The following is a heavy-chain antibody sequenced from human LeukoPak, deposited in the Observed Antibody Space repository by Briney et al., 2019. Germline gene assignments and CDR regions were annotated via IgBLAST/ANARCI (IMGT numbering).Heavy chain of an antibody. CDR1: GGTFSSYA. Sequence: SVKVSCKASGGTFSSYAISWVRQAPGQGLEWMGGIIPIFGTANYAQKFQGRVTITADESTSTAYMELSSLRSEDTAVYYCARQSGLQIPPDYWGQGTLVTVSS. J-gene: IGHJ4*02. V-gene: IGHV1-69*01. D-gene: IGHD5-24*01. CDR2: IIPIFGTA. CDR3: ARQSGLQIPPDY.